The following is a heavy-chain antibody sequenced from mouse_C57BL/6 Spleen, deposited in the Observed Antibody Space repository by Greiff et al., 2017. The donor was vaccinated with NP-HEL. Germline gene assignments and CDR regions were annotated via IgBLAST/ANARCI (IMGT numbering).Heavy chain of an antibody. CDR3: ARPGYYYGSSYEYFDV. Sequence: EVNLVESGGGLVKPGGSLKLSCAASGFTFSDYGMHWVRQAPEKGLEWVAYISSGSSTIYYADTVKGRFTISRDNAKNTLFLQMTSLRSEDTAMYYCARPGYYYGSSYEYFDVWGTGTTVTVSS. J-gene: IGHJ1*03. D-gene: IGHD1-1*01. CDR1: GFTFSDYG. CDR2: ISSGSSTI. V-gene: IGHV5-17*01.